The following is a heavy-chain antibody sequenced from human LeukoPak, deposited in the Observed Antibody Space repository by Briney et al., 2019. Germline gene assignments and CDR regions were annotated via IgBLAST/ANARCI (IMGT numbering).Heavy chain of an antibody. D-gene: IGHD1/OR15-1a*01. CDR2: ISWDGGST. V-gene: IGHV3-43*01. CDR1: GFTFDDYT. J-gene: IGHJ3*02. CDR3: AKGTTENDAFDI. Sequence: GGSLRLSCAASGFTFDDYTMHWVRQAPGKCLEWVSLISWDGGSTYYADSVKGRFTISRDNSKNSLYLQMNSLRTEDTALYYCAKGTTENDAFDIWGQGTMVTVSS.